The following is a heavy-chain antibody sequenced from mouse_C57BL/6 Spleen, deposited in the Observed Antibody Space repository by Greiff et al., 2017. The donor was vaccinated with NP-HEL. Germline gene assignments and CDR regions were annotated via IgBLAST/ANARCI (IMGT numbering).Heavy chain of an antibody. CDR2: IDPSDSYT. Sequence: QVQLQQPGAELVRPGTSVKLSCKASGYTFTSYWMHWVKQRPGQGLEWIGVIDPSDSYTNYNQKFKGKATLTVDTSSSTAYMQLSSLTSEDSAVYYCASEGKHRGWFAYWGQGTLVTVSA. CDR3: ASEGKHRGWFAY. J-gene: IGHJ3*01. CDR1: GYTFTSYW. V-gene: IGHV1-59*01.